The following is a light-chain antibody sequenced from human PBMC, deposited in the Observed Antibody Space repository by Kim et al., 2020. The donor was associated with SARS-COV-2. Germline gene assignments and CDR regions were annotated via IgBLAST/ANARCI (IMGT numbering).Light chain of an antibody. CDR3: QQYATSPRT. CDR1: QTLTANQ. CDR2: DAI. V-gene: IGKV3-20*01. Sequence: PGESAALSCRASQTLTANQLAWYQQKPGQAPRLLIYDAISRATGIPHRFRGSGSGTEFTLTISGLSPDDFAVYYCQQYATSPRTFGQGTKVDIK. J-gene: IGKJ1*01.